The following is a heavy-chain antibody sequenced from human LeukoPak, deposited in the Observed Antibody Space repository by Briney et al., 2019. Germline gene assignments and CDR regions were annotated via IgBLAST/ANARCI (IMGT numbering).Heavy chain of an antibody. D-gene: IGHD4-11*01. CDR3: ARGLFSTTVAHFDY. CDR2: ISQDGSET. V-gene: IGHV3-7*01. CDR1: GFTFSYYW. Sequence: GSLRLSCAASGFTFSYYWMRWVRQAPGKGLEWVATISQDGSETYYVDSVKGRFTISKDNAKDSLYLQMNSPRDEDTAVYYCARGLFSTTVAHFDYWGQGTLVTVSS. J-gene: IGHJ4*02.